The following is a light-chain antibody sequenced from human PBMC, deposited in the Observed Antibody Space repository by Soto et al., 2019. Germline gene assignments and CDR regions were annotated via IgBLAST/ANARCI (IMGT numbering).Light chain of an antibody. CDR3: QSFDTRLSGYV. J-gene: IGLJ1*01. CDR2: GNT. V-gene: IGLV1-40*01. CDR1: SSNIGAGYD. Sequence: QSVLTQPPSVSGAPGQRVTISCTGRSSNIGAGYDVHWYQQLPGTAPKLLIYGNTNRPSGVPDRFSGSKSGTSASLAITGLRPEDEAEYYCQSFDTRLSGYVFATGTKLTVL.